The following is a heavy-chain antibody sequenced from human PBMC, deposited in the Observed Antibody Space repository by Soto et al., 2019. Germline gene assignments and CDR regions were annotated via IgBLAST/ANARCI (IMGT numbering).Heavy chain of an antibody. CDR3: ASFVEEPAANYSYYYMDV. Sequence: SVKVSCKASGGTFSSYTISWVRQAPGQGLEWTGRIIPILGIANYAQKFQGRVTITADKSTSTAYMELSSLRSEDTAVYYCASFVEEPAANYSYYYMDVGGKGTRLT. V-gene: IGHV1-69*02. CDR1: GGTFSSYT. J-gene: IGHJ6*03. D-gene: IGHD2-2*01. CDR2: IIPILGIA.